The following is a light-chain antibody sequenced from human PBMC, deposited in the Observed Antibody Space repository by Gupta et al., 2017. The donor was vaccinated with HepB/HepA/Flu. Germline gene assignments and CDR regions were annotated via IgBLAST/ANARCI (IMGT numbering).Light chain of an antibody. CDR2: GAS. CDR1: QSFTSGY. V-gene: IGKV3-20*01. J-gene: IGKJ4*01. Sequence: GTLSLSPGERATLSCRASQSFTSGYLAWYQQKPGQAPRLLNYGASSRATGIPDSFSGSESGTDFTLTISRLEPEDFAVYYCQHYDYSIPLSFGGGTKVEMK. CDR3: QHYDYSIPLS.